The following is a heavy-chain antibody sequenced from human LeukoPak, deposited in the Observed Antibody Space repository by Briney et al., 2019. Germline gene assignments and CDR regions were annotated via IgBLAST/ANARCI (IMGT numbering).Heavy chain of an antibody. V-gene: IGHV3-23*01. J-gene: IGHJ4*02. CDR1: GFTFSNYA. CDR3: AKDGVATITFDY. D-gene: IGHD5-12*01. CDR2: ISGSGGAT. Sequence: PGGSLRLSCAASGFTFSNYAISWVRQAPGKGLEWVSVISGSGGATYYADSVKGRFTISRDNSKNTLYLQMNSLRAEDTAVYYCAKDGVATITFDYWGQGTLVTVSS.